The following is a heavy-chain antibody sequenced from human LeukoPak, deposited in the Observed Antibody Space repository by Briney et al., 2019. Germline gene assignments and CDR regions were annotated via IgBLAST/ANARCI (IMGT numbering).Heavy chain of an antibody. CDR3: ARGEIIVATTYFDY. CDR2: INHSGST. V-gene: IGHV4-34*01. Sequence: TSETLSLTCAVYGGSFSGYYWSCIRQPPGKGLEWIGEINHSGSTNYNPSLKSRVTISVDTSKNQFSLKLSSVTAADTAVYYCARGEIIVATTYFDYWGQGTLVTVSS. CDR1: GGSFSGYY. D-gene: IGHD5-12*01. J-gene: IGHJ4*02.